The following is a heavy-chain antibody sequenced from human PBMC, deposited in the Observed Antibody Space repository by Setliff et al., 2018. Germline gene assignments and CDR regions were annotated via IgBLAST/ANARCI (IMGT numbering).Heavy chain of an antibody. CDR3: ATRKSSGRLYYMDV. CDR2: INYSGNT. V-gene: IGHV4-34*01. D-gene: IGHD1-26*01. CDR1: GGSFSDYS. Sequence: SETLSLTCAVYGGSFSDYSWNWIRQAPGKGLEWVGRINYSGNTNYNPSLKSRVSISVDTSKNQVSLRLSPVTAADTAVYYCATRKSSGRLYYMDVWGKGTTVTVSS. J-gene: IGHJ6*03.